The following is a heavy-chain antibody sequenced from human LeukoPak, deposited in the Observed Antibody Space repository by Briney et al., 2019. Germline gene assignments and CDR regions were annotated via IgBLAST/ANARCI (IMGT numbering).Heavy chain of an antibody. CDR1: GFTFDDYG. V-gene: IGHV3-20*04. Sequence: GGSLRLSCAASGFTFDDYGMSWVRQAPGKGLEWVSGINWNGGSTGYADSVKGRFTISRDNAKNSLYLQMNSLRAEDTALYYCARVGYCSRTSCSRYYYYMDVWGKGTTVTVSS. CDR2: INWNGGST. J-gene: IGHJ6*03. CDR3: ARVGYCSRTSCSRYYYYMDV. D-gene: IGHD2-2*03.